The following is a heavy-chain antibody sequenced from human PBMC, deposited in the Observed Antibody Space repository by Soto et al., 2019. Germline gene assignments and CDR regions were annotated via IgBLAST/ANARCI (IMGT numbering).Heavy chain of an antibody. D-gene: IGHD3-22*01. V-gene: IGHV4-39*01. J-gene: IGHJ6*02. CDR1: GGSISSSSYY. Sequence: PSETLSLTCTVSGGSISSSSYYWGWIRQPPGKGLEWIGSIYYSGSTYYNPSLKSRVTISVDTSKNQFSLKLSSVTAADTAVYYCARRLYYDSSGFEGGRMAVWGQGTTVTVSS. CDR2: IYYSGST. CDR3: ARRLYYDSSGFEGGRMAV.